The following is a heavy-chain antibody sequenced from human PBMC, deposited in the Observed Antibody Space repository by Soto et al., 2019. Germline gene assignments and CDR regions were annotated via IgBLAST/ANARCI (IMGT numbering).Heavy chain of an antibody. CDR2: VSAYNGER. Sequence: QVQLVQSGAEVKKPGASVKVSCKASGYTFTNYGINWVRQAPGQVLEWLGWVSAYNGERRYAQRVQARVIMTTDPSTTTAYMELRSLRSDDTAVYYCSRETSIPASGDYWGQGTLVTVSS. CDR3: SRETSIPASGDY. D-gene: IGHD6-6*01. CDR1: GYTFTNYG. J-gene: IGHJ4*01. V-gene: IGHV1-18*01.